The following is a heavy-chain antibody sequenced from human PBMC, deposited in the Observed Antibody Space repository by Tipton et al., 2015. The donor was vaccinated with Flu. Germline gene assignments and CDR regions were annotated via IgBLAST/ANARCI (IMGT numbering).Heavy chain of an antibody. J-gene: IGHJ5*02. D-gene: IGHD5-18*01. CDR3: ASAPRGRGYSYGIYPRENWFDP. CDR1: GGSVSSGSYY. Sequence: TLSLTCTVSGGSVSSGSYYWSWIRQPPGKGLEWIGYIYYSGSTNYNPSLKSRVTISVDTSKNQFSLKLSSVTAADTAVYYCASAPRGRGYSYGIYPRENWFDPWGQGTLVTVSS. CDR2: IYYSGST. V-gene: IGHV4-61*01.